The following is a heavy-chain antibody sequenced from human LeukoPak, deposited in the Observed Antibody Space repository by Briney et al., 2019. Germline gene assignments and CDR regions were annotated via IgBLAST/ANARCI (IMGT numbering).Heavy chain of an antibody. V-gene: IGHV4-59*01. J-gene: IGHJ4*02. D-gene: IGHD3-3*01. CDR3: ARFVDFGVVNSFDY. CDR2: IYYSGST. Sequence: SETLSLTCTVSGGSISSYYWSWIRQPPGKGLEWIGYIYYSGSTNYNPSLKSRVTISVDTSKNQFSLKLSSVTAADTAVYYCARFVDFGVVNSFDYWGQGTLVTVSS. CDR1: GGSISSYY.